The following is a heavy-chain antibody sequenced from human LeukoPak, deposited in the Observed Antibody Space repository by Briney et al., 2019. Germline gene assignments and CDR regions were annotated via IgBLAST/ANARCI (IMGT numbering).Heavy chain of an antibody. CDR3: ARDPGTMVRGGHYYYYGMDV. CDR2: IKQDGREK. CDR1: GFTFSSYW. J-gene: IGHJ6*02. D-gene: IGHD3-10*01. Sequence: QSGGSLRLSCAASGFTFSSYWMSWVRQAPGTGLEWVANIKQDGREKYYVDSVKGRFTISRDNAKNSLYLQMNSLRAEDTAVYYCARDPGTMVRGGHYYYYGMDVWGQGTTVTVSS. V-gene: IGHV3-7*01.